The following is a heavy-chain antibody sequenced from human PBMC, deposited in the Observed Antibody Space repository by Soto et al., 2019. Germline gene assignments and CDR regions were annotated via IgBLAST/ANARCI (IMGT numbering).Heavy chain of an antibody. Sequence: ASVKVSCKASGYTFTGYYMHWVRQAPGQGLEWMGWINPNSGGTNYAQKFQGWVTMTRDTSISTAYMELSRLRSDDTAVYYCARVLYDSSGYDYDAFDIWGQGTMVTVSS. J-gene: IGHJ3*02. CDR1: GYTFTGYY. D-gene: IGHD3-22*01. CDR2: INPNSGGT. CDR3: ARVLYDSSGYDYDAFDI. V-gene: IGHV1-2*04.